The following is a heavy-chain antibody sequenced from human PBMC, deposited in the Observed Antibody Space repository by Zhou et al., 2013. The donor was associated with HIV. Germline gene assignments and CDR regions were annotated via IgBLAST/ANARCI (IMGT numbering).Heavy chain of an antibody. CDR2: IIPIFGTA. Sequence: QVQLVQSGAEVKKPGSSVKVSCKASGYTFSSYVITWVRQAPGQGLEWMGGIIPIFGTANYAQKFQGRVTIAADESTSTAYMELRSLKSDDTAFYYCANAVYSGNSRAEYFQYWGQGTLVTVSS. V-gene: IGHV1-69*12. D-gene: IGHD4-4*01. CDR1: GYTFSSYV. CDR3: ANAVYSGNSRAEYFQY. J-gene: IGHJ1*01.